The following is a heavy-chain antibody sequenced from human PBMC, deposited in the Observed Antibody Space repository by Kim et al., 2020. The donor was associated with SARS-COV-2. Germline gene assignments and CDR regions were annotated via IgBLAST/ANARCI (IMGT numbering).Heavy chain of an antibody. V-gene: IGHV1-69*13. D-gene: IGHD1-26*01. J-gene: IGHJ4*02. Sequence: SVKVSCKASGGTFSSYAISWVRQAPGQGLEWMGGIIPIFGTANYAQKFQGRVTITADESTSTAYMELSSLRSEDTAVYYCARSNSWVGATLPDYWGQGTLVTVSS. CDR2: IIPIFGTA. CDR1: GGTFSSYA. CDR3: ARSNSWVGATLPDY.